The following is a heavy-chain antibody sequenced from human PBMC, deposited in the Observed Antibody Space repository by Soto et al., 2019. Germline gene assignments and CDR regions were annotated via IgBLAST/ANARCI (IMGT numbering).Heavy chain of an antibody. J-gene: IGHJ3*01. V-gene: IGHV3-23*01. CDR3: TWSLAARDDFDE. CDR2: ISGSGDRT. CDR1: VFTFSTSV. D-gene: IGHD6-25*01. Sequence: GGSLRLSCAASVFTFSTSVMSWVRQAPGKGLQWVSSISGSGDRTHYADSVKGRFTVSRDNTKNTLYLDMNTVTADDTALYYRTWSLAARDDFDEWGQGTMVTVSS.